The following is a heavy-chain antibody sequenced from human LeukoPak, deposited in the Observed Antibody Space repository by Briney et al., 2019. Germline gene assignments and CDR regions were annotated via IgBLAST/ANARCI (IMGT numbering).Heavy chain of an antibody. CDR1: SGSIRKYH. CDR3: ARAGRYCSDGSCYHLDY. V-gene: IGHV4-4*07. D-gene: IGHD2-15*01. Sequence: PSETLSLTCTVSSGSIRKYHWSWIRQPAAKGLEWIGRISASGSTDYSPSLKSRVTMSLETSKNQVSLELRSVTAADTAVYYCARAGRYCSDGSCYHLDYWGQGTLVTVSS. J-gene: IGHJ4*02. CDR2: ISASGST.